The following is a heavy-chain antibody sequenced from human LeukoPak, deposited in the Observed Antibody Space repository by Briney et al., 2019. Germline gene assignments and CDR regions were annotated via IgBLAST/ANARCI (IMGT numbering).Heavy chain of an antibody. V-gene: IGHV3-7*01. Sequence: PGGSLRLXCAASGFTFSTYWMSWVRQAPGKGLAWVASIKQDGSEKYYVDSVKGRFTISRDSAKNSLYLQMDSLRAEDTAVYYCARDRLWLNYWGQGTLVTVSS. CDR1: GFTFSTYW. CDR3: ARDRLWLNY. J-gene: IGHJ4*02. CDR2: IKQDGSEK. D-gene: IGHD2/OR15-2a*01.